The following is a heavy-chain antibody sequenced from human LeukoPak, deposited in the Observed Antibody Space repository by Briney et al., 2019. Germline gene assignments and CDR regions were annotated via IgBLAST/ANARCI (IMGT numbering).Heavy chain of an antibody. J-gene: IGHJ6*02. D-gene: IGHD3-16*01. CDR2: ISDDGRTK. CDR3: SRERFYGMDV. CDR1: GFSFGRYS. V-gene: IGHV3-48*02. Sequence: GGSLRLSCGASGFSFGRYSMDWVRQAPGKGLAWIAYISDDGRTKYYADSVKGRFTISRDNDNDSVFLEMNSLRNEDTAVYYCSRERFYGMDVWGQGTTVSVTS.